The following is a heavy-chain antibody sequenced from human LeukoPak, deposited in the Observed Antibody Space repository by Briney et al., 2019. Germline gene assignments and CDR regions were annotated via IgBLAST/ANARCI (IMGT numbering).Heavy chain of an antibody. CDR3: ARAPAQMAFYYYYYMDV. Sequence: SGGSLRLSCAASGFTFSSYWMSWVRQAPGKGLEWVANIKQDGSEKYYVDSVKGRFTISRDNAKNSLYLQMNSLRAEDTAVYYCARAPAQMAFYYYYYMDVWGKGTTVTVSS. CDR1: GFTFSSYW. D-gene: IGHD2-8*01. CDR2: IKQDGSEK. V-gene: IGHV3-7*01. J-gene: IGHJ6*03.